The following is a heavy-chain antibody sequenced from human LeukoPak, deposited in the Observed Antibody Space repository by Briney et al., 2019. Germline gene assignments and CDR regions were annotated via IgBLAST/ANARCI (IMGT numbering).Heavy chain of an antibody. Sequence: SETLSLTCTASGGSISSYYWSWIRQPPGKGLEWIGYIYYSGSTNYNPSLKSRVTISVDTSKNQFSLRLSSVTAADTALYYCARDHYFDYWGQGTLVTVSS. CDR1: GGSISSYY. J-gene: IGHJ4*02. CDR3: ARDHYFDY. V-gene: IGHV4-59*01. CDR2: IYYSGST.